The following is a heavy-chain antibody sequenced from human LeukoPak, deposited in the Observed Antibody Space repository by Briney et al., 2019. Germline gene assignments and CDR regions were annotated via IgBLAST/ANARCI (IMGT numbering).Heavy chain of an antibody. CDR3: ARHLGDF. Sequence: KIGESLKISCKGSGYSFTSYWIGWVRQMPGKGLDWMGRIDPSDSYTDYSPSFQGHVTISADKSTGTAYLQWSSLKASDTAIYYCARHLGDFWGQGTLVTVSS. CDR1: GYSFTSYW. D-gene: IGHD3-16*01. J-gene: IGHJ4*02. CDR2: IDPSDSYT. V-gene: IGHV5-10-1*01.